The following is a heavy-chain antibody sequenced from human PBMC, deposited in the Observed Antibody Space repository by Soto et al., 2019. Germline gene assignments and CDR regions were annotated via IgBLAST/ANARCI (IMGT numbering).Heavy chain of an antibody. CDR2: ISSSSSYI. CDR3: ARDLPDGDYEDYYYRDV. J-gene: IGHJ6*03. D-gene: IGHD4-17*01. V-gene: IGHV3-21*01. Sequence: EVQLVESGGGLVKPGGSLRLSCAASGFTFSSYSMNWVRQAPGKGLEWVSSISSSSSYIYYADSVKGRFTISRDNAKNSLYLKRNSLRAEDRAVYYCARDLPDGDYEDYYYRDVWGKGTTFTVSS. CDR1: GFTFSSYS.